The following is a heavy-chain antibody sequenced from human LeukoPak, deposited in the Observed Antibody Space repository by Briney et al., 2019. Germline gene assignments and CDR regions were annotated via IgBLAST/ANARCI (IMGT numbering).Heavy chain of an antibody. CDR1: GYTLTELS. Sequence: ASVKVSCKVSGYTLTELSMHWVRQAPGKGLEWMGGFDPEDGETIYAQKFQGRVTMTEDTSTDTAYMELSSLRSEDTAVYYCARDPGSLYGMDVWGQGTTVTVSS. J-gene: IGHJ6*02. CDR3: ARDPGSLYGMDV. D-gene: IGHD3-10*01. CDR2: FDPEDGET. V-gene: IGHV1-24*01.